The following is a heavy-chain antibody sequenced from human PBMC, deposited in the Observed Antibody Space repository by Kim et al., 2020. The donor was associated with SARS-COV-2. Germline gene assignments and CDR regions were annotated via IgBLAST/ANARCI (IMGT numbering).Heavy chain of an antibody. D-gene: IGHD2-21*01. J-gene: IGHJ5*01. CDR3: AKDCGAWCWFDS. CDR2: ISDSGTT. V-gene: IGHV3-48*03. Sequence: GGSLRLSCAASGFIFSSYEMNWVRQAPGEGLEWISYISDSGTTNYADSVRGRFTISRDNAKSSLYLQMNSLRDEDTAVYYCAKDCGAWCWFDSWGQGTLVTVSS. CDR1: GFIFSSYE.